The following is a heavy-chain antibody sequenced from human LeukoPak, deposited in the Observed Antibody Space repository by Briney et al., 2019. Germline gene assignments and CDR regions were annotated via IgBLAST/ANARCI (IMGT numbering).Heavy chain of an antibody. CDR3: AGRSARYFDS. V-gene: IGHV4-59*01. J-gene: IGHJ4*02. CDR2: VFYSGPT. Sequence: KPLETLSLTCTVSGDSIDSYYWSCIRQPPGEGLPWIGYVFYSGPTNYDASLRSRVAISVDRSKNQFSLQLTSVSAADTAVYSCAGRSARYFDSWGQGTLVTVSS. CDR1: GDSIDSYY.